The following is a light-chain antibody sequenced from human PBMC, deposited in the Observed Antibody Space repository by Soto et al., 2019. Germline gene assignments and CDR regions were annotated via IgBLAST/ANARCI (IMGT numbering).Light chain of an antibody. CDR3: QQYNNWLWT. CDR1: QSVSRN. V-gene: IGKV3-15*01. Sequence: ELVMTQSPATLSVSPGERATLSCRASQSVSRNVAWYQQKPGQAPRLLIHDASTRATGISVRFSGSGSGTEFTHTISSLQSEDFAVYYCQQYNNWLWTFGQGTKVEIK. J-gene: IGKJ1*01. CDR2: DAS.